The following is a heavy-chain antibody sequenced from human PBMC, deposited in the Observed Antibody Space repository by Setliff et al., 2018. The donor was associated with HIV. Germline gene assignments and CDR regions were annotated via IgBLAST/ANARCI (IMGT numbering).Heavy chain of an antibody. CDR2: FYQSGNT. Sequence: SETLSLTCGVSGYSISSGEFWGWIRQPPGKGLEWIGTFYQSGNTYYNPSLKSRVTISIDTSKNEFSLKMASLTAADTAFYYCASPIPVTGTGAPFALWGQGTLVTVSS. J-gene: IGHJ4*03. D-gene: IGHD6-19*01. V-gene: IGHV4-38-2*01. CDR1: GYSISSGEF. CDR3: ASPIPVTGTGAPFAL.